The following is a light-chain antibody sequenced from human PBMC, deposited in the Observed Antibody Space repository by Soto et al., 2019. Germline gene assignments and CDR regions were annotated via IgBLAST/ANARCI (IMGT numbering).Light chain of an antibody. Sequence: EIVMTQSPATLSVSPGERATLSCRASQSVSSNLAWYQQKPGQAPRLLIYGASTRATGIPARFSGSGSGTEFTLTISSLQSEDVAVYYCQQYNNWPPKYTCGQGTKLEIK. CDR3: QQYNNWPPKYT. CDR2: GAS. V-gene: IGKV3-15*01. CDR1: QSVSSN. J-gene: IGKJ2*01.